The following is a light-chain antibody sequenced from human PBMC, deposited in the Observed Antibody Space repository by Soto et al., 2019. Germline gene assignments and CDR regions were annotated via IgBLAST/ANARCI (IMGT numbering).Light chain of an antibody. CDR1: QSISTW. J-gene: IGKJ4*01. Sequence: DIQMTQSPSTVSASVGDTVTITCRASQSISTWLAWYQQKPGKAPKVLIYKASTLESGVSPRFRGSGSVTEFTRTISDLQPEDYATYYCQQCDNYPLTFGGGTKVEIK. CDR2: KAS. CDR3: QQCDNYPLT. V-gene: IGKV1-5*03.